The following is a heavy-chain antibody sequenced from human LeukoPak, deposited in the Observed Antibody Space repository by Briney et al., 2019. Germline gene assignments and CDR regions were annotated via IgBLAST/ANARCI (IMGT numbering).Heavy chain of an antibody. CDR1: GGFISSYY. CDR3: ARGGLLWFGESSNWFDP. J-gene: IGHJ5*02. V-gene: IGHV4-59*01. Sequence: PSETLSLTCTVSGGFISSYYWSWMRQADGKGVEWFGYMYYSASTNYNPSLKSRVTISADTSKNQFSLKLSSVTAAESAVYYCARGGLLWFGESSNWFDPWGQGTLVTVSS. CDR2: MYYSAST. D-gene: IGHD3-10*01.